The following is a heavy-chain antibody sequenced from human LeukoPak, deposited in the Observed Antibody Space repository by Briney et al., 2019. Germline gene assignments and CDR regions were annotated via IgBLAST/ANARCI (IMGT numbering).Heavy chain of an antibody. CDR3: ARHRTYCSSTSCYPDAFDI. Sequence: GESLKISCKGSGYSFTSHWIGWVRQMPGNGLEWMGIIYPGDSETRYSPSFQGQVTISADKSISTAYLQRSSLKASDTAMYYCARHRTYCSSTSCYPDAFDIWGQGTMVTVSS. CDR2: IYPGDSET. D-gene: IGHD2-2*01. J-gene: IGHJ3*02. CDR1: GYSFTSHW. V-gene: IGHV5-51*01.